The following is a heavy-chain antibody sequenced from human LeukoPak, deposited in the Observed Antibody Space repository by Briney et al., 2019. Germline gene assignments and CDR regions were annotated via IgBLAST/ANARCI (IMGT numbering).Heavy chain of an antibody. J-gene: IGHJ4*02. V-gene: IGHV3-74*01. CDR1: GFTFSSYW. Sequence: PGGSLRLSCAASGFTFSSYWMHWVRQAPGKGLVWVSRINSDGSSTSYADSVKGRFTISRDNAKNTLYLQMNSLRAEDTAVYYCAKGPKEMATISPARDWGQGTLVTVSS. CDR2: INSDGSST. D-gene: IGHD5-24*01. CDR3: AKGPKEMATISPARD.